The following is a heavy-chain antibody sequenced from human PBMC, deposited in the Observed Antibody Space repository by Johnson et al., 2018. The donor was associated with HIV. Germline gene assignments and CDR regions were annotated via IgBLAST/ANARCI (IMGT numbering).Heavy chain of an antibody. Sequence: VQLVESGGGVVRPGGSLRLSCAASGFTFDDYGMSWVRQDPGKGLEWVSGISWDGGNTYYADSVKGRFTISRDNSKNSLYLQMNSLRTEDTALYYCANGESGWRGREAFDIWGQGTMVTVSS. D-gene: IGHD6-19*01. CDR2: ISWDGGNT. CDR3: ANGESGWRGREAFDI. CDR1: GFTFDDYG. V-gene: IGHV3-43*02. J-gene: IGHJ3*02.